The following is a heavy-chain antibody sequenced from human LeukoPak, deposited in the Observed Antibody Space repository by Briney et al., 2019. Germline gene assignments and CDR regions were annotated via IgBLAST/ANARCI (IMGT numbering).Heavy chain of an antibody. Sequence: SETLSLTCSVSGGSISSYYWSWIRQPPGKGLEWVGYIHYSGSTNYNPSLKSRVTIPVDTSKNQFSLKLSSVTAADTAVYYCARGGRRVPYYFDYWGQGTLVTVSS. J-gene: IGHJ4*02. V-gene: IGHV4-59*01. CDR2: IHYSGST. CDR1: GGSISSYY. CDR3: ARGGRRVPYYFDY. D-gene: IGHD6-19*01.